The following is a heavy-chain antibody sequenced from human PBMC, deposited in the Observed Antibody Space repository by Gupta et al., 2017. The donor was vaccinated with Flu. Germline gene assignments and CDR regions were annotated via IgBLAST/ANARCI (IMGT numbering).Heavy chain of an antibody. J-gene: IGHJ3*02. Sequence: FTFSSCRMNWVRQAPGKGLETVSMINSGGDGRNKMDSVKGRFTISRDNAKNSLILQMNRLRAEDTAVYYCTRDPGWGAFDMWGQGTLVTISS. CDR2: INSGGDGR. V-gene: IGHV3-7*01. D-gene: IGHD1-26*01. CDR1: FTFSSCR. CDR3: TRDPGWGAFDM.